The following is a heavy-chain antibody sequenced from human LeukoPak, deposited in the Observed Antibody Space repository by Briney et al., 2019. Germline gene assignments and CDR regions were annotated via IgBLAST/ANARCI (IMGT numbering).Heavy chain of an antibody. Sequence: PGGSLRLSCAASGFIFGTYWMSWVRQAPGKGLEWVANINQDGSKGYYVDPVTGRFTISRDNAKNSLYLQMNSLKTEDTAVYYCARAGSSGSVDYWGQGTLVTVSS. J-gene: IGHJ4*02. CDR1: GFIFGTYW. CDR3: ARAGSSGSVDY. V-gene: IGHV3-7*01. CDR2: INQDGSKG. D-gene: IGHD6-25*01.